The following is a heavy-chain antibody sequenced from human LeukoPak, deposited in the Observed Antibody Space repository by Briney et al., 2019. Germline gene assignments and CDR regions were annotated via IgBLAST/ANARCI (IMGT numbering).Heavy chain of an antibody. V-gene: IGHV4-59*01. CDR1: GGSISSYY. CDR3: ARGRDFWSGYAYNWFDP. D-gene: IGHD3-3*01. CDR2: IYYSGST. J-gene: IGHJ5*02. Sequence: SETLSLTCTVSGGSISSYYWSWIRQPPGKGLEWIGYIYYSGSTNYNPSLKSRVTISVDTSKNQFSLKLSSVTAADTAVYYCARGRDFWSGYAYNWFDPGAREPWSPSPQ.